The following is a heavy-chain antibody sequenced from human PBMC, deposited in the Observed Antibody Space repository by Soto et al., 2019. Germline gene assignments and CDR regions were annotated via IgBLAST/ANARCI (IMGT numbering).Heavy chain of an antibody. CDR3: ARSQGIQQMIYYSGLDV. CDR1: GGSISSGGVY. J-gene: IGHJ6*01. D-gene: IGHD3-16*01. V-gene: IGHV4-31*01. CDR2: IYYSGST. Sequence: QVQLQESGPGLLKPSQTLSLTCTVSGGSISSGGVYWTRIRQHPGQGLEWIGYIYYSGSTYYNPSLKLPVTLSVDTSKNQCALKLSYVSAADTAVYSCARSQGIQQMIYYSGLDVWGPGTKVTVSS.